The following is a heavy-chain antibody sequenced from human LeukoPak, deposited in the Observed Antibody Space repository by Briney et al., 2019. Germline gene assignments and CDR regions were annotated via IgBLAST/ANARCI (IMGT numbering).Heavy chain of an antibody. J-gene: IGHJ4*02. CDR2: IHYSGST. V-gene: IGHV4-59*01. Sequence: SETLSLTRTVSGDSITSYYWNWIRQPPGRGLEWIGYIHYSGSTNYNLSLKSRVAISLDTSKNQFSLKLSSVTAADTAVYYCARHVHRYSSFWGRGTLVTVSS. D-gene: IGHD3-16*02. CDR1: GDSITSYY. CDR3: ARHVHRYSSF.